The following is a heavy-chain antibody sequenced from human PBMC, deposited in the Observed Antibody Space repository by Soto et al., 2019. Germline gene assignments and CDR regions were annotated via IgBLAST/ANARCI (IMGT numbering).Heavy chain of an antibody. CDR1: GYTFTTYW. CDR2: IYPGDSDT. Sequence: GESLKISCKGSGYTFTTYWIGWVRQMPGKGLECMGIIYPGDSDTRYIPSFQGQVTISADKSISTANLQWTSLKASDTPMYYCARGGYGGNSKDSFYIRGPCKIVTVSS. CDR3: ARGGYGGNSKDSFYI. V-gene: IGHV5-51*01. J-gene: IGHJ3*02. D-gene: IGHD4-17*01.